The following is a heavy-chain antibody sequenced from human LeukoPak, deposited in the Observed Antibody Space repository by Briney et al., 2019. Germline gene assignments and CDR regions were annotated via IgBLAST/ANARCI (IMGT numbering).Heavy chain of an antibody. Sequence: GGSLRLSCAASGFTFGSYWMSWVRQAPGKGLEWVANIKQDGSENYYVDSVKGRFTISRDNAKNSLYLHMNSLRAEDTAVYYCARGGVDDFWSGLDYWGQGTLVTVSS. CDR2: IKQDGSEN. J-gene: IGHJ4*02. CDR1: GFTFGSYW. V-gene: IGHV3-7*01. CDR3: ARGGVDDFWSGLDY. D-gene: IGHD3-3*01.